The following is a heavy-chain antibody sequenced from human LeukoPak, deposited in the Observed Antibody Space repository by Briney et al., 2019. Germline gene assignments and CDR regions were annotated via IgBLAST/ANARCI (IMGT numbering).Heavy chain of an antibody. CDR2: IYYSGST. V-gene: IGHV4-59*08. Sequence: SETLSLTCTVSGGSISSYYWSWIRPPPGRGLEWIGYIYYSGSTNYNPSLKSRVTISVDTSKNQFSLKLSSVTAADTAVYYCAGSGSYSFWFDPWGQGTLVTVSS. D-gene: IGHD1-26*01. J-gene: IGHJ5*02. CDR3: AGSGSYSFWFDP. CDR1: GGSISSYY.